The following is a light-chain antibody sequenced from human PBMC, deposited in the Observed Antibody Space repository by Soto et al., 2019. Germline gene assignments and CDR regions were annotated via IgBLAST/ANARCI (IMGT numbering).Light chain of an antibody. CDR2: GAS. V-gene: IGKV4-1*01. Sequence: DIVMTQSPDSLAVSLGERATINCKSSQSVLYSSNNKNYLAWYQQKPGQAPRLLIYGASSRATGIPDRFSGSGSGTDFTLTIRRLEPEDFAVYYCQKYGSSYPWTFGQGTKVDIK. CDR3: QKYGSSYPWT. J-gene: IGKJ1*01. CDR1: QSVLYSSNNKNY.